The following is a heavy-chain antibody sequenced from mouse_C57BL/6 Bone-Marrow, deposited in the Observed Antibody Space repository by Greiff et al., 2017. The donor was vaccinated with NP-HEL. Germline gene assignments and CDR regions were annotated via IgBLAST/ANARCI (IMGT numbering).Heavy chain of an antibody. Sequence: VQLKQSGAELVRPGASVKLSCTASGFNIKDDYMHWVKQRPEQGLEWIGWIDPENGDTEYASKFQGKATITADTSSNTAYLQLSSLTSEDTAVYYCTSYGNCWYFDVWGTGTTVTVSS. CDR1: GFNIKDDY. D-gene: IGHD2-1*01. CDR3: TSYGNCWYFDV. J-gene: IGHJ1*03. CDR2: IDPENGDT. V-gene: IGHV14-4*01.